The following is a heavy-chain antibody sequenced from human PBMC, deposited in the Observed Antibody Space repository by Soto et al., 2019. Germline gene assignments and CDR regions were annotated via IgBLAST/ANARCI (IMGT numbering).Heavy chain of an antibody. CDR1: GYTFTSYY. Sequence: GASVKVSCKASGYTFTSYYMHWVRQAPGQGLEWMGIINPSGGSTSYAQKFQGRVTMTRDTSTSTVYMELSSLRSEDTAVYYCASNRVGDYYAFDIWGQGTMVTVSS. CDR2: INPSGGST. CDR3: ASNRVGDYYAFDI. J-gene: IGHJ3*02. V-gene: IGHV1-46*03. D-gene: IGHD4-17*01.